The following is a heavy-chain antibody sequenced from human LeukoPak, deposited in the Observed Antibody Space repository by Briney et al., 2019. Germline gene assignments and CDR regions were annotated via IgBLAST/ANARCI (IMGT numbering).Heavy chain of an antibody. CDR1: GGSIRSSSHY. CDR2: IYYSGST. J-gene: IGHJ4*02. Sequence: PSETLSLTCTVSGGSIRSSSHYWGWIRQPPGKGLEWIGSIYYSGSTYYNPSLKSRVTISVDTSKNQFSRNLTSVTAADTAVYYCARLGELSDYWGQGTLVTVSS. CDR3: ARLGELSDY. V-gene: IGHV4-39*01. D-gene: IGHD3-10*01.